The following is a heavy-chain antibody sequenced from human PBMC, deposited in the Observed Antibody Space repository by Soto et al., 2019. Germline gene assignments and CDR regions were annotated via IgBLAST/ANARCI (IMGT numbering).Heavy chain of an antibody. V-gene: IGHV6-1*01. CDR3: AGMKEGALAC. CDR1: VDSVSSNSAA. Sequence: SQTLSLTCAMSVDSVSSNSAAWSWIRQSPSRGLEWLGGTYYRSKWYTEYAVSVKSRITIKPDTSKNQVSLQLNSVIPEDTAVYCCAGMKEGALACWGQGTLVTVSS. D-gene: IGHD1-26*01. J-gene: IGHJ4*02. CDR2: TYYRSKWYT.